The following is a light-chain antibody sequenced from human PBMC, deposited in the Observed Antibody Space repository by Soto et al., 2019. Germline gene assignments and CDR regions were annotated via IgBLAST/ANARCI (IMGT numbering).Light chain of an antibody. V-gene: IGKV1-5*03. J-gene: IGKJ1*01. CDR3: QQYTSYSEA. Sequence: DIQMTQSPSTLSGSVGERVTITCRASQTISSWLAWYQQKPGKAPKLLIYKASTLKSEVPSRFSGSGSGTEFTLTISSLQPDDFATYYCQQYTSYSEAFARGTKVALK. CDR1: QTISSW. CDR2: KAS.